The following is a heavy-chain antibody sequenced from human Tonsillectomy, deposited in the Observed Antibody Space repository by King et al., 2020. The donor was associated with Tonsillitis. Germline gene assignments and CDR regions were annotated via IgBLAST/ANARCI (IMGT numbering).Heavy chain of an antibody. J-gene: IGHJ6*02. CDR2: IYYSGST. Sequence: QLQESGPGLVKPSQTLSLTCAVSGGSISSGGYSWSWIRQPPGKGLEWIGYIYYSGSTYYNPSLKSRVTISVDTSKNQFSLKLSSVTAANTAVFYCARRGFGDFPLSNYGMVVWGQGTTVTVSS. CDR3: ARRGFGDFPLSNYGMVV. D-gene: IGHD3-10*01. V-gene: IGHV4-30-4*07. CDR1: GGSISSGGYS.